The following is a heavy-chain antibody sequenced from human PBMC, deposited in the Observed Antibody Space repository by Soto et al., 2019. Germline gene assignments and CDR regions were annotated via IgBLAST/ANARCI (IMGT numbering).Heavy chain of an antibody. CDR1: GGSISSSSYY. D-gene: IGHD3-16*01. CDR2: IYYSGST. V-gene: IGHV4-39*01. CDR3: ARHNLGGLGAFYI. Sequence: QLQLQESGPGLVKPSETLSLTCTVSGGSISSSSYYWGWIRQPPGKGLEWIGSIYYSGSTYYNPSLKSRVTISVDTSKNQFSLKLISVTAADTAVYYCARHNLGGLGAFYIWGQGTMVTVSS. J-gene: IGHJ3*02.